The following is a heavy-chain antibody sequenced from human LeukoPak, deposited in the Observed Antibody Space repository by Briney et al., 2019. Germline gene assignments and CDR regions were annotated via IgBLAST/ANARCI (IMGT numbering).Heavy chain of an antibody. CDR3: ARDLGGYGVGDY. J-gene: IGHJ4*02. D-gene: IGHD5-12*01. Sequence: SETLSLTCAVYGGSFSSYYWSWIRQPPGKGLEWIGYIFYSGSTSYNPSLKSRVTISVDTSKNQFSLKLSSVTAADTAVYYCARDLGGYGVGDYWGQGTLVTVSS. CDR1: GGSFSSYY. V-gene: IGHV4-59*12. CDR2: IFYSGST.